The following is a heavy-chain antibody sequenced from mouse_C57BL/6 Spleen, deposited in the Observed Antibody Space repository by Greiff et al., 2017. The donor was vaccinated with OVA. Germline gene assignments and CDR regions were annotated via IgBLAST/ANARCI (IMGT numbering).Heavy chain of an antibody. CDR1: GYTFTSYW. D-gene: IGHD1-1*01. Sequence: QVHVKQPGAELVRPGSSVKLSCKASGYTFTSYWMDWVKQRPGQGLEWIGNIYPSDSETHYNQKFKDKATLTVDKSSSTAYMQLSSLTSEDSAVYYCARRTTERAMDYWGQGTSVTVSS. J-gene: IGHJ4*01. CDR3: ARRTTERAMDY. V-gene: IGHV1-61*01. CDR2: IYPSDSET.